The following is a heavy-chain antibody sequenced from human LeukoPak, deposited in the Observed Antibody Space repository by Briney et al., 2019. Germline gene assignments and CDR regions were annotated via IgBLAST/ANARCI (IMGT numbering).Heavy chain of an antibody. D-gene: IGHD4-23*01. CDR2: ISTSGST. CDR1: GDSFSSYY. CDR3: TRDRGDYGGPDY. V-gene: IGHV4-4*07. J-gene: IGHJ4*02. Sequence: SETLSLTCTVSGDSFSSYYWSWIRQPAGKGLEWIGRISTSGSTNYNPSLKSRVTISVDTSKNHFSLKLTPVTAADTAVYYCTRDRGDYGGPDYWGRGTLVTVSS.